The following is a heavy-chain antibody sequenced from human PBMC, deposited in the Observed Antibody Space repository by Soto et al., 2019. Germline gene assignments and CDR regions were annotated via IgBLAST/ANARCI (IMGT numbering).Heavy chain of an antibody. CDR2: IYHSGST. D-gene: IGHD5-12*01. Sequence: QLQLQESGSGLVKPSQTLSLTCAVSGGSISSGGYPWSWIRQPPGKGLEWIGYIYHSGSTYYNPSLKSRVTISVDRSKNQFSLKLSSVTAADTAVYYCAGLNSGYGDFDYWGQGTLVTVSS. CDR3: AGLNSGYGDFDY. CDR1: GGSISSGGYP. J-gene: IGHJ4*02. V-gene: IGHV4-30-2*01.